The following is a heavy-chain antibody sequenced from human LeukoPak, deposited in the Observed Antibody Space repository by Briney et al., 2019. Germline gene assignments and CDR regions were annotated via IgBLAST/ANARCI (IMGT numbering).Heavy chain of an antibody. CDR2: INAGNGNT. D-gene: IGHD5-24*01. CDR1: GYTFTSYA. V-gene: IGHV1-3*01. Sequence: GASVKVSCTASGYTFTSYAVHWVRQAPGQRLEWMGWINAGNGNTKYSQKFQGRVTITRDTSASTAYMEMSSLRSEDTAVYYCAREIDRDDYNRFFDYWGQGALVTVSP. J-gene: IGHJ4*02. CDR3: AREIDRDDYNRFFDY.